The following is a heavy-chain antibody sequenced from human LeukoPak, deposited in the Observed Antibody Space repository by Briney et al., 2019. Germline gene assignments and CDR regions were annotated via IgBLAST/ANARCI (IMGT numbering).Heavy chain of an antibody. D-gene: IGHD3-22*01. CDR2: ISYAGSDK. Sequence: GRSLRLSCAASGFTFSSYAMHWVRQAPGKGPEWVAVISYAGSDKYYADSVKGRFTISRVNSKNTLYLQMNSLRAEDTAVYYCAREPLVVVITYYFDYWGQGTLVTVSS. CDR1: GFTFSSYA. CDR3: AREPLVVVITYYFDY. J-gene: IGHJ4*02. V-gene: IGHV3-30*01.